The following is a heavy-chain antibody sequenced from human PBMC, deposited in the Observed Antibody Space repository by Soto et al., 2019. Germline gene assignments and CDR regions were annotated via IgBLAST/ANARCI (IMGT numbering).Heavy chain of an antibody. CDR3: ARGFQLELDAFDI. J-gene: IGHJ3*02. CDR2: IIPIFGTA. V-gene: IGHV1-69*05. Sequence: QVRLVQSGAEVKKPGSSVKVSCKASGGTFSSYAISWVRQAPGQGLEWMGGIIPIFGTANYAQKFQGRVTXTXDXXTSTAYMELSSLRSEDTAVYYCARGFQLELDAFDIWGQGTMVTVSS. CDR1: GGTFSSYA. D-gene: IGHD1-1*01.